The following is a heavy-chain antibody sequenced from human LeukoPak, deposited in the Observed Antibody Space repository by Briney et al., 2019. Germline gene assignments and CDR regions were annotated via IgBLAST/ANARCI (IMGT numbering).Heavy chain of an antibody. Sequence: GESLKISCKGSGYSFTSYWIGWVRQMPGKGLEWMGIIYPGDSDNRYSPSFQGQVTISADKSISTAYLQWSSLKASDTAMYYCARRITIFGVAKRAFDIWGQGTMVTVSS. CDR1: GYSFTSYW. D-gene: IGHD3-3*01. V-gene: IGHV5-51*01. J-gene: IGHJ3*02. CDR3: ARRITIFGVAKRAFDI. CDR2: IYPGDSDN.